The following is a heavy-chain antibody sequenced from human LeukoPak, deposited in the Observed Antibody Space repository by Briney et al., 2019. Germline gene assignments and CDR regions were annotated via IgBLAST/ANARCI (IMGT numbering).Heavy chain of an antibody. CDR2: IIPIFGTA. V-gene: IGHV1-69*01. J-gene: IGHJ4*02. CDR1: GGTFSSYA. Sequence: ASVKVSCKASGGTFSSYAISWVRQAPGQGLEWMGGIIPIFGTANYAQKFQGRVTITADESTSTAYMELSSLRSEDTAVYYCARGVGGATIYYFGYWGQGTLVTVSS. D-gene: IGHD1-26*01. CDR3: ARGVGGATIYYFGY.